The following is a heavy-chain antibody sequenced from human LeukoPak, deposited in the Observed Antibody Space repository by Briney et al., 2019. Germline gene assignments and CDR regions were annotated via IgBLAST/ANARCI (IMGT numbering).Heavy chain of an antibody. J-gene: IGHJ4*02. V-gene: IGHV3-33*01. D-gene: IGHD3-22*01. CDR2: IWYDGSNK. Sequence: GRSLRLSCAASGFTFSSYGMHWVRQAPGKGLEWVAVIWYDGSNKYCADSVKGRFTISRDNSKNTLYLQMNSLRAEDTAVYYCARDEEYYYDSSGYPFDYWGQGTLVTVSS. CDR3: ARDEEYYYDSSGYPFDY. CDR1: GFTFSSYG.